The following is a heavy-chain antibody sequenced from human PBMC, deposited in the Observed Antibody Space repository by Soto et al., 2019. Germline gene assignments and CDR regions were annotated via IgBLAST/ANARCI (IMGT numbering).Heavy chain of an antibody. CDR3: ARDRMDYYYYYLDV. V-gene: IGHV4-59*01. CDR1: GGSISSYY. J-gene: IGHJ6*03. Sequence: SETLSLTCTVSGGSISSYYWSWIRQPPGKGLEWIGYIYYSGSTNYNPSLKSRVTISVDTSKNQFSLKLSSVTAADTAVYYCARDRMDYYYYYLDVWGKGTTVTVSS. D-gene: IGHD2-8*01. CDR2: IYYSGST.